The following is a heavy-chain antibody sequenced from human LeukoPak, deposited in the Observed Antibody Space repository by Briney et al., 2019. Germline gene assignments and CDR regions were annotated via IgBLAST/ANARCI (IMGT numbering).Heavy chain of an antibody. V-gene: IGHV3-30*18. Sequence: GGSLRLSCAASGFTFSSYGMHWVRQAPGKGLEWVAVISYDGSNKYYADSVKGRFTISRDNSKNTLYLQMNSLRAEDTAVYYCAKDYLSATGTTNYYYYGMDVWGQGTTVTVSS. CDR2: ISYDGSNK. J-gene: IGHJ6*02. CDR3: AKDYLSATGTTNYYYYGMDV. CDR1: GFTFSSYG. D-gene: IGHD1-1*01.